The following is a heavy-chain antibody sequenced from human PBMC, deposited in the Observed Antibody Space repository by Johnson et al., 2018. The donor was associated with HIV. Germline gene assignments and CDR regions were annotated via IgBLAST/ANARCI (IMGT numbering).Heavy chain of an antibody. Sequence: VQLVESGGGLVQPGGSLRLSCAASGFTFSSYAMSWVRQAPGKGLEWVSAISVSGGSTYYADSVKGRLPISRDNYKNTLYLQLNSLRAEDTAVYYCAKDQGGSYPYDAFDIWGHGTMVTVSS. V-gene: IGHV3-23*04. CDR2: ISVSGGST. J-gene: IGHJ3*02. CDR1: GFTFSSYA. D-gene: IGHD1-26*01. CDR3: AKDQGGSYPYDAFDI.